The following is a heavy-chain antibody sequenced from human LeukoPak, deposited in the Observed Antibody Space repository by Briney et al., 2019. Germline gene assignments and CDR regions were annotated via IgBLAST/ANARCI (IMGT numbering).Heavy chain of an antibody. CDR1: GFPFDRYW. J-gene: IGHJ4*02. Sequence: GGSLRLSCVASGFPFDRYWMSWVRQAPGKGLEWVANIKHDGSEKNFVDSVKGRFTISRDNAENSLFLQMNSLRADDTAVYFCARQPIYAAYFDFWGQGTLVTVSS. CDR3: ARQPIYAAYFDF. D-gene: IGHD3-16*01. V-gene: IGHV3-7*01. CDR2: IKHDGSEK.